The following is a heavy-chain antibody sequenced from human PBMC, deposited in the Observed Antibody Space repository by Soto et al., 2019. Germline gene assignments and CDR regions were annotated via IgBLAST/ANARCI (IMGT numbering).Heavy chain of an antibody. J-gene: IGHJ6*02. Sequence: GASVKVSCKASGGTFSSYTISWVRQAPGQGLEWMGRIIPILGIANYAQKFQGRVTITADDFTSTAYMELSSLRSEDTAVYYCARHLGGNHYYYGMDVWGQGTTVTVSS. CDR1: GGTFSSYT. D-gene: IGHD3-16*01. CDR3: ARHLGGNHYYYGMDV. CDR2: IIPILGIA. V-gene: IGHV1-69*02.